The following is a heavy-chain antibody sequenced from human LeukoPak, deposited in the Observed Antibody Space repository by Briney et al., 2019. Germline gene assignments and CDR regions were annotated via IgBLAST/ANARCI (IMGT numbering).Heavy chain of an antibody. CDR2: INPNREGT. D-gene: IGHD2-15*01. V-gene: IGHV1-2*03. J-gene: IGHJ4*02. CDR1: GDTSSVYY. CDR3: ARDRRYCSGGGCQPFDY. Sequence: GPSLSVSSAASGDTSSVYYIRAGPHTPQQRGGRRGWINPNREGTNYTRKFQGRVTMSRDKSIRTAYMELSRLRSDDAAVYYCARDRRYCSGGGCQPFDYWGQGTLVSV.